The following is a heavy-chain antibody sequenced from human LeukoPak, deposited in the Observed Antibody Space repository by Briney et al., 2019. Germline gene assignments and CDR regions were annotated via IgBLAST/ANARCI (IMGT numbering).Heavy chain of an antibody. CDR3: ARDSTGYCSSTSCYARGQYYYYYMDV. D-gene: IGHD2-2*01. V-gene: IGHV4-4*07. CDR2: IYTSGST. J-gene: IGHJ6*03. Sequence: SETLSLTCTVSGGSISSYYWSLIRQPAGKGLEWIGRIYTSGSTNYNPSLKSRVTMSVDTSKNQFSLKLSSVTAADTAVYYCARDSTGYCSSTSCYARGQYYYYYMDVWGKGTTVTVSS. CDR1: GGSISSYY.